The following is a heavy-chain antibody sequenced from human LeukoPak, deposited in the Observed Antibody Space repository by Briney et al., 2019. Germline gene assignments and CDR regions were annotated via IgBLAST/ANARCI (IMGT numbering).Heavy chain of an antibody. CDR1: GFTFSNAW. CDR3: ARDRGGSYYEYWFDP. J-gene: IGHJ5*02. V-gene: IGHV3-20*04. CDR2: INWNGGST. D-gene: IGHD1-26*01. Sequence: GGSLRLSCAASGFTFSNAWMTWVRQAPGKGLEWVSGINWNGGSTGYADSVKGRFTISRDNAKNSLYLQMNSLRAEDTALYYCARDRGGSYYEYWFDPWGQGTLVTVSS.